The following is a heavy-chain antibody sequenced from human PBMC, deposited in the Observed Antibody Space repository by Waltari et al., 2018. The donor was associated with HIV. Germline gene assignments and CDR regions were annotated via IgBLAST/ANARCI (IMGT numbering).Heavy chain of an antibody. CDR1: GFKFGNYA. Sequence: EAQLVESGGGSVQPGRSLRLSCAASGFKFGNYAMNWVLQAPGKALEWGSGISWNSGNIEYADSVKGRFTISRDNGKNSLYLQMNRLRSEDTGLYYCAKDMGIFYAYGMDVWGQGTAVTVSS. D-gene: IGHD2-8*01. J-gene: IGHJ6*02. CDR2: ISWNSGNI. V-gene: IGHV3-9*01. CDR3: AKDMGIFYAYGMDV.